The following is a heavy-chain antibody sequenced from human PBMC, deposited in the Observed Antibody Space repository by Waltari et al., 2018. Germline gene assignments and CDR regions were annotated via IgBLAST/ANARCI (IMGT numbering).Heavy chain of an antibody. CDR2: IYHSGST. V-gene: IGHV4-38-2*01. CDR3: ARRSGSSDDAFDI. Sequence: QVQLQESGPGLVKPSETLSLTCAVSGYSISSGYYWGWLRQPPGKGLEWIGSIYHSGSTYYNPSLKSRVTISVDTSKNQFSLKLSSVTAADTAVYYCARRSGSSDDAFDIWGQGTMVTVSS. J-gene: IGHJ3*02. CDR1: GYSISSGYY. D-gene: IGHD1-26*01.